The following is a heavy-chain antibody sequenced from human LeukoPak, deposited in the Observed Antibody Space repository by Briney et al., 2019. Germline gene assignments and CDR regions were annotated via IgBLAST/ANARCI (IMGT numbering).Heavy chain of an antibody. CDR3: ARDLGTTRSRSGSMNY. Sequence: SETLSLTCAVYGGSFSGYYWSWIRQPPGKGLEWIGEINHSGSTNYNPSLKSRVTISVDTSKNQFSLKLSSVTAADTAVYYCARDLGTTRSRSGSMNYWGQGTLVTVSS. D-gene: IGHD3-10*01. J-gene: IGHJ4*02. V-gene: IGHV4-34*01. CDR2: INHSGST. CDR1: GGSFSGYY.